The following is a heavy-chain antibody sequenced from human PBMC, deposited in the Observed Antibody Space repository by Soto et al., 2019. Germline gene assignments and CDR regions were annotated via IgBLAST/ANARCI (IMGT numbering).Heavy chain of an antibody. V-gene: IGHV3-7*04. J-gene: IGHJ4*02. CDR3: ARGMYSSSWYPGY. Sequence: GGSLRLSCAASGFTFSSYWMSWVRQAPGKGLEWVANIKQDGSEKYYVDSVKGRFTISRDNAKNSLYLQMNSLRAEDTAVYYCARGMYSSSWYPGYWGQGTLVTVSS. CDR1: GFTFSSYW. D-gene: IGHD6-13*01. CDR2: IKQDGSEK.